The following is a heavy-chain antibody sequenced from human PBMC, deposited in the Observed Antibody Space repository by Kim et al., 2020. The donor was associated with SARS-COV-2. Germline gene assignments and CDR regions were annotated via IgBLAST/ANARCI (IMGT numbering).Heavy chain of an antibody. Sequence: ASVKVSCKASGYTFTGYYMEWVRQAPGQGLEWMGRINPNSGGTIYAQKFQGRVTMTRDTSISTAYMELSRLRSDDTAVYYCARVGEYGSGSYLVYWGQGTLVTVSS. CDR3: ARVGEYGSGSYLVY. D-gene: IGHD3-10*01. J-gene: IGHJ4*02. CDR2: INPNSGGT. V-gene: IGHV1-2*06. CDR1: GYTFTGYY.